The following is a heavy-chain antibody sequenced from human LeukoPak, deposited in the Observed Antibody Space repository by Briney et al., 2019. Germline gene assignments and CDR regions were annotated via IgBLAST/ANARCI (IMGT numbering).Heavy chain of an antibody. Sequence: PGGSLRLSCAASGFTFSSYEMNWVRQAPGKGLEWVSYISSSGSDIYYADSVKGRFTISRDNAKNSLYLHTNSLRAEDTAVYYCARDYGGSSPFDYWGQGTLVTVSS. CDR1: GFTFSSYE. J-gene: IGHJ4*02. D-gene: IGHD4-23*01. V-gene: IGHV3-48*03. CDR2: ISSSGSDI. CDR3: ARDYGGSSPFDY.